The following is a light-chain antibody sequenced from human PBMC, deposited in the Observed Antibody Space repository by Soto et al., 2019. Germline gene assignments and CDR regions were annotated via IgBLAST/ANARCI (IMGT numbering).Light chain of an antibody. CDR3: QQSYSTPSIT. CDR2: AAS. J-gene: IGKJ5*01. CDR1: QSISSY. V-gene: IGKV1-39*01. Sequence: DIQMTQSPSSVSASVGDRVTITCRASQSISSYLNWYQQKPGKAPKLLIYAASSLQSGVPSRFSGSGSGTDFTLTISSLQPEDFATYYCQQSYSTPSITFGQGTRLENK.